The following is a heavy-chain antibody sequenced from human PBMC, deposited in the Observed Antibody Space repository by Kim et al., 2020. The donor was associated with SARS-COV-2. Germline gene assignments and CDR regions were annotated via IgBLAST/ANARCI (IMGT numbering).Heavy chain of an antibody. V-gene: IGHV3-30*02. CDR3: AKEGYSSGAYYYYYGMDV. Sequence: KGRFTISRDNSKNTLNLQMNSLRAEDTAVYYCAKEGYSSGAYYYYYGMDVWGQGTTVTVSS. D-gene: IGHD6-19*01. J-gene: IGHJ6*02.